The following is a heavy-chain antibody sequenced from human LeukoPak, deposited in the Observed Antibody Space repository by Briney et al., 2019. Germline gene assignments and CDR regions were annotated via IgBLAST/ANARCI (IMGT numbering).Heavy chain of an antibody. CDR3: ARNLWVRGVIIPGDY. Sequence: PGRSLRLSCAASGFTFRTYGMHWVRQAPGKGLEWVAVIWYDGSDEYYADSVKGRFTVSRDNSKNTLYLQMNSLRAEDTAVYYCARNLWVRGVIIPGDYWGQGTLVTVSS. J-gene: IGHJ4*02. D-gene: IGHD3-10*01. V-gene: IGHV3-33*01. CDR2: IWYDGSDE. CDR1: GFTFRTYG.